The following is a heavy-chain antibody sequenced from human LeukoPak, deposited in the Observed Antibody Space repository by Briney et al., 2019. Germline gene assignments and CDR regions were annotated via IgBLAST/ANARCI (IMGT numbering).Heavy chain of an antibody. CDR3: ARDLASSSSDGFDY. D-gene: IGHD6-6*01. J-gene: IGHJ4*02. V-gene: IGHV4-4*02. CDR2: IYHSGST. Sequence: SETLSLTCAVSGASISSSNWWSWVRQPPGKGLEWIGEIYHSGSTNYNPSLNPSLKSRVTISVDTSKNQFSLKLSSVTAADTAVYYCARDLASSSSDGFDYWGQGTLVTVSS. CDR1: GASISSSNW.